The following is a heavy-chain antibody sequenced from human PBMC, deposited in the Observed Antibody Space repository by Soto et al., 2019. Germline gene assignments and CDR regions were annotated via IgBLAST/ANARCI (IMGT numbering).Heavy chain of an antibody. Sequence: EVQLVQSGAEVKKPGESLKISCKGSGYSFTSYWIGWVRQMPGKGLEWMGIIYPGDSDTRYSPSFQGQVTISADKSISTAYLQWSSLKASDTAMYYCARLEVTPRVPYYYYYYGMDVWGQGTTVTVSS. V-gene: IGHV5-51*01. CDR3: ARLEVTPRVPYYYYYYGMDV. CDR1: GYSFTSYW. CDR2: IYPGDSDT. J-gene: IGHJ6*02. D-gene: IGHD4-4*01.